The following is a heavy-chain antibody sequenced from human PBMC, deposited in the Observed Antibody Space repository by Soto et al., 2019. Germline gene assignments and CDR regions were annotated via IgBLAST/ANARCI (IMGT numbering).Heavy chain of an antibody. Sequence: GGSLRLSCAASGFTFSLYGIHWVRQAPGKGLEWVAAIWDDGRRKDYADSVKDRLFISRDNSKNTLYLQLDSLRPEDTAVYYCATWQGSLNFHYWGQGTLVTVSS. V-gene: IGHV3-33*01. J-gene: IGHJ4*02. CDR2: IWDDGRRK. CDR1: GFTFSLYG. CDR3: ATWQGSLNFHY.